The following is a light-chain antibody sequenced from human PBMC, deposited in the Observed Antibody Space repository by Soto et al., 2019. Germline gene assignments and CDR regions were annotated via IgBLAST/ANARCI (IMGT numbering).Light chain of an antibody. CDR2: DAS. J-gene: IGKJ4*01. CDR3: QQYDSRPPLT. Sequence: DIQMTQSPSSLSASVGDRVTITCQASQDISNYLNWYQQKPGEAPKLLIYDASNLETGVPSRFSGRRSGAKVIFTISSLQPADIATYYCQQYDSRPPLTFGGGTKVEIK. CDR1: QDISNY. V-gene: IGKV1-33*01.